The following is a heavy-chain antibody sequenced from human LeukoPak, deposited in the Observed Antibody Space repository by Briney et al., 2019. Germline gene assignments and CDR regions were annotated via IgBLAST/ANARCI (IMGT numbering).Heavy chain of an antibody. J-gene: IGHJ4*02. CDR1: GYTFTGYY. CDR2: IIPIFGTA. Sequence: SVKVSCKASGYTFTGYYMHWVRQAPGQGLEWMGGIIPIFGTANYAQKFQGRVTITADESTSTAYMELSSLRSEDTAVYYCAIYRDQGYFDYWGQGTLVTVSS. V-gene: IGHV1-69*13. D-gene: IGHD5-18*01. CDR3: AIYRDQGYFDY.